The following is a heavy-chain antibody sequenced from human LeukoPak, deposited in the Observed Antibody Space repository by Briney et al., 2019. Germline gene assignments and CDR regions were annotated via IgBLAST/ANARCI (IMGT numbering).Heavy chain of an antibody. CDR1: GGSISSGDYY. Sequence: SQTLSLTCTVSGGSISSGDYYWSWIRQPPGKGLEWIGYIYYSGSTYYNPSLKSRVTISVDTSKNQFSLKLSSVTAADTAVYYCARERSTSCYTEDCFFFDPWGQGTLVTVSS. J-gene: IGHJ5*02. D-gene: IGHD2-2*02. CDR3: ARERSTSCYTEDCFFFDP. V-gene: IGHV4-30-4*01. CDR2: IYYSGST.